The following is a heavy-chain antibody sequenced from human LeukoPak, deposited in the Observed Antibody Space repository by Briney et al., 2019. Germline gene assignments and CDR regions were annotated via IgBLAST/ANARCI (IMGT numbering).Heavy chain of an antibody. Sequence: GGPLRLSCAASGFTFSSYSMNWVRQAPGKGLELVSSISSSSSYIYYADSVKGRFTISRDNAKNSLYLQMNSLRAEDTAVYYCAELGITMIGGVWGKGTTVTISS. V-gene: IGHV3-21*01. CDR2: ISSSSSYI. D-gene: IGHD3-10*02. J-gene: IGHJ6*04. CDR3: AELGITMIGGV. CDR1: GFTFSSYS.